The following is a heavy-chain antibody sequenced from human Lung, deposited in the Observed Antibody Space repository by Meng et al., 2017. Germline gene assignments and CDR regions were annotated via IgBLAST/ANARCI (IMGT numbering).Heavy chain of an antibody. V-gene: IGHV1-69*05. CDR1: GGIFSNYV. J-gene: IGHJ4*02. CDR2: INAAFGTT. CDR3: ARKDGNCIGATCYSLDY. D-gene: IGHD2-15*01. Sequence: SVKVSCKAPGGIFSNYVIGWVRQAPGQGLEWMGGINAAFGTTNYAQKFQGRVTITTDESTSTVYMALTRLTSEDTAVYFCARKDGNCIGATCYSLDYWGQGTLVTVSS.